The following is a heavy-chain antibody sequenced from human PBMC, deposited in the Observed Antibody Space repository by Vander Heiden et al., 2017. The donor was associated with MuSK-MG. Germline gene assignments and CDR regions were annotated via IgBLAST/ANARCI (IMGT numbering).Heavy chain of an antibody. D-gene: IGHD3-16*02. V-gene: IGHV3-30*03. CDR3: AAYDYVWGSYRDPLPSHAFDI. J-gene: IGHJ3*02. Sequence: QVQLVESGGGVVQPGRSLRLSCAASGFTFSSYGMHWVRQAPGKGLEWVAVISYDGSNKYYADSVKGRFTIARDNSKNTLYLQMNSLRAEDTAVYYCAAYDYVWGSYRDPLPSHAFDIWGQGTMVTVSS. CDR2: ISYDGSNK. CDR1: GFTFSSYG.